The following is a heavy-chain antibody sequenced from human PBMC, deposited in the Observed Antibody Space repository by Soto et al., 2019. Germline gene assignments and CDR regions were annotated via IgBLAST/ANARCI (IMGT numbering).Heavy chain of an antibody. CDR1: GASLSDNY. CDR3: ARGRGEFDD. D-gene: IGHD2-21*01. Sequence: SETLSLTCAVYGASLSDNYCNWLRQPPGKGLEWIGEINHSGNTNYNPSLRSRVTISIDTSKNQLSLNLRSVSAADTAVYYCARGRGEFDDWGQGTPVTVAS. J-gene: IGHJ5*02. V-gene: IGHV4-34*01. CDR2: INHSGNT.